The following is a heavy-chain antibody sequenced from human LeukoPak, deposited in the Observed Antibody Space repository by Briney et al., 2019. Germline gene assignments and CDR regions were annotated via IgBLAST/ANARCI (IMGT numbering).Heavy chain of an antibody. D-gene: IGHD1-26*01. Sequence: GGSLRLSCAASGFTVSSNYMNWVRQAPGKGLELVSVIYGGGRTYYADSVKGRFTISRDNSKNTLYLQMNSLRAEDTAVYYCAAGTSGCNEWGQGTLVTVSS. CDR2: IYGGGRT. CDR1: GFTVSSNY. CDR3: AAGTSGCNE. V-gene: IGHV3-66*01. J-gene: IGHJ4*02.